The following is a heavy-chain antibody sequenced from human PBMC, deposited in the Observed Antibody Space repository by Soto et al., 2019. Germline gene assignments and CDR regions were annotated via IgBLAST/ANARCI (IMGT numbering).Heavy chain of an antibody. J-gene: IGHJ6*03. CDR2: IYPGDSDT. CDR1: GYSFTSYW. CDR3: ARHSVDCSGGSCRYYYYYYMYV. Sequence: GESLKISCKGSGYSFTSYWIGWVRQMPGKGLEWMGIIYPGDSDTRYSPSFQGQVTISADKSISTAYLQWSSLKASDTAMYYCARHSVDCSGGSCRYYYYYYMYVWGKGTTVTVSS. V-gene: IGHV5-51*01. D-gene: IGHD2-15*01.